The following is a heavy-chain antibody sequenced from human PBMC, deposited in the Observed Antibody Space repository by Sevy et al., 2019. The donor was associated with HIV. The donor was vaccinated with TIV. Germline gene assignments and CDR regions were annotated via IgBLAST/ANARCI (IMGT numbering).Heavy chain of an antibody. CDR1: GYSFSDYW. V-gene: IGHV5-51*01. Sequence: GESLKISCKGSGYSFSDYWVGWVRQMPGKGLEWMGIIYPGDSYTTYSPAFQGQVTISADKSISTAYLQWSSLKASDTAIYYCARGARGTLPSYYYYTMDVWGQGTTVTVSS. J-gene: IGHJ6*02. D-gene: IGHD1-1*01. CDR2: IYPGDSYT. CDR3: ARGARGTLPSYYYYTMDV.